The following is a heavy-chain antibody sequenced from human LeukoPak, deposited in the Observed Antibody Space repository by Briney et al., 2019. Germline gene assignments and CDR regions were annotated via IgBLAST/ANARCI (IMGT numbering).Heavy chain of an antibody. CDR2: IAGSDTTT. V-gene: IGHV3-48*03. J-gene: IGHJ4*02. Sequence: PGGSLRLSCAASGFDFGAYEMNWVRQAPGKGLEWVSYIAGSDTTTYYADSVKGRFTISRDNAKNSLYLQMNSLRAEDTAVYYCAKVMTRTMVRGVPPSDYWGQGTLVTVSS. CDR1: GFDFGAYE. D-gene: IGHD3-10*01. CDR3: AKVMTRTMVRGVPPSDY.